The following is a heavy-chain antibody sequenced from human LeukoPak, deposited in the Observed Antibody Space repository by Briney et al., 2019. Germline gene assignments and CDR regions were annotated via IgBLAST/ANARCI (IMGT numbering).Heavy chain of an antibody. CDR2: ISGSSSSI. CDR1: GFTFSSYT. V-gene: IGHV3-48*04. J-gene: IGHJ4*02. CDR3: ASRTYLAY. Sequence: GGSLRLSCTGSGFTFSSYTMDGVRQAPGKGLEWVSSISGSSSSIYYADSVKGRFTISRDNAKNSLYLQMHSLRADDTAVYYCASRTYLAYWGQGTLVTVSS.